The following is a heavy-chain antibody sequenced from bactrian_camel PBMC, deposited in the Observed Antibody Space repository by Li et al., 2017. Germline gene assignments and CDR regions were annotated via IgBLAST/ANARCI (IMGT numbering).Heavy chain of an antibody. CDR2: ITATSGRT. CDR3: VTSTYHDDYRDFSV. D-gene: IGHD5*01. CDR1: GSTASIGC. J-gene: IGHJ6*01. Sequence: QLVESGGGSVQAGGSLRLSCAASGSTASIGCMGWFRRAPGKGREGVAAITATSGRTDVADSVKGRFTISKDYAKNTMYLQMDSLRSGDTALYYCVTSTYHDDYRDFSVWGQGTQVTVS. V-gene: IGHV3S1*01.